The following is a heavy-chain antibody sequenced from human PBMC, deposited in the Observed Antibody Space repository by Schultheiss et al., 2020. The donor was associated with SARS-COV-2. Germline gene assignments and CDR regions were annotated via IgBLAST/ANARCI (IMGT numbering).Heavy chain of an antibody. V-gene: IGHV4-59*08. D-gene: IGHD2-8*02. CDR3: ARRRSDGNWWLDT. Sequence: SDTLSLTCTVSGVSISSYCWNWIRQSPGKGLEWIGFIHDSGITNYNPSLKSRVTISVDTSKNQFSLKLTSVIAADTAVYYCARRRSDGNWWLDTWGQGTLVTVSS. CDR2: IHDSGIT. J-gene: IGHJ5*02. CDR1: GVSISSYC.